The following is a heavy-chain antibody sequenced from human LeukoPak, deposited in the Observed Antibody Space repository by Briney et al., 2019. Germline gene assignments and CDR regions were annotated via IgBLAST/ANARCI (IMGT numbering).Heavy chain of an antibody. D-gene: IGHD6-13*01. CDR3: ARGRAAAGTEEY. V-gene: IGHV1-2*02. CDR2: INPNSGGT. CDR1: GYTFTGYY. Sequence: ASVKVSCKASGYTFTGYYMHWVRQAPGQGLEWMGWINPNSGGTNYAQKFQGRVTMTRDTSITTAYMDLSSLRSDDTAVYYCARGRAAAGTEEYWGQGTLVTVSS. J-gene: IGHJ4*02.